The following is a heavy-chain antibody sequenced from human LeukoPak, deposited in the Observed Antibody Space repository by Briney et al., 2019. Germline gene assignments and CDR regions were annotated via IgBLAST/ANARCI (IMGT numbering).Heavy chain of an antibody. J-gene: IGHJ4*02. CDR2: IYYSGST. CDR1: GGSISSSSYY. V-gene: IGHV4-39*07. CDR3: ARGRGPYAWLVLPPRPGGYFDY. Sequence: SETLSLTCTVSGGSISSSSYYWGWIRQPPGKGLEWIGSIYYSGSTYYNPSLKSRVTISVDTSKNQFSLKLSSVTAADTAVYYCARGRGPYAWLVLPPRPGGYFDYWGQGTLVTVSS. D-gene: IGHD6-19*01.